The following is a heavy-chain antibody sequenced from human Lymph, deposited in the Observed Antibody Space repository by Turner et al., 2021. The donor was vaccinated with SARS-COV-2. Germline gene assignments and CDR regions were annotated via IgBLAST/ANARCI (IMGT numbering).Heavy chain of an antibody. J-gene: IGHJ4*02. CDR1: GVTFSSYT. V-gene: IGHV3-21*01. D-gene: IGHD3-22*01. CDR2: ISSSSSNI. CDR3: ARVRYDSSGSESYYFDY. Sequence: EVQLVGSGGGLVRPGGSLRLSCAASGVTFSSYTMNWVRQAPGKGLEWVLSISSSSSNIYYADSVKGRFTISRDNAKNSLYLQMNSLRAEDTAVYYCARVRYDSSGSESYYFDYWGQGTLVTVSS.